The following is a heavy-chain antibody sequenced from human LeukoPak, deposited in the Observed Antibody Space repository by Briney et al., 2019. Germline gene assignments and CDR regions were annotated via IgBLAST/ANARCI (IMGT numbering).Heavy chain of an antibody. CDR2: INHSGST. J-gene: IGHJ4*02. CDR3: AREEGYYTDRDPLFDY. CDR1: GGSFSGYY. Sequence: PSETLSLTCAVYGGSFSGYYWSWIRQPPGKGLEWIGEINHSGSTNYNPSLKSRVTISVDTSKNQFSLKLSSVTAADTAVYHCAREEGYYTDRDPLFDYWGQGTLVTVSS. V-gene: IGHV4-34*01. D-gene: IGHD3-3*01.